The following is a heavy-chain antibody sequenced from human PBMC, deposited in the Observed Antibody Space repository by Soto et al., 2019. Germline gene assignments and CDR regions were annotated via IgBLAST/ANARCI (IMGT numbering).Heavy chain of an antibody. CDR2: ISYDGSNK. V-gene: IGHV3-30*18. CDR3: AKDRVEYYDFWSGYFYV. CDR1: GFTFSSYG. D-gene: IGHD3-3*01. J-gene: IGHJ6*04. Sequence: QVQLVESGGGVVQPGRSLRLSCAASGFTFSSYGMHWVRQAPGKGLEWVAVISYDGSNKYYADSVKGRFTISRDNSKNTLYLQMNSLRAEDTAVYYCAKDRVEYYDFWSGYFYVWGKGTTVTVSS.